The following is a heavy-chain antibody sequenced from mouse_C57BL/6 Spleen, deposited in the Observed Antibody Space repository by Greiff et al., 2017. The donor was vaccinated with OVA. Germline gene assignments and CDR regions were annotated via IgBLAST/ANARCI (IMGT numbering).Heavy chain of an antibody. CDR2: IWSGGST. CDR1: GFSLTSYG. CDR3: ARNYMATTARGYYYAMDY. D-gene: IGHD1-2*01. V-gene: IGHV2-5*01. Sequence: VQLQQSGPGLVQPSQSLSITCTVSGFSLTSYGVHWVRQSPGKGLEWLGVIWSGGSTDYNAAFMSRLSIPKDNSKSQVFFKMNSLQADDTAIYYCARNYMATTARGYYYAMDYWGQGTSVTVSA. J-gene: IGHJ4*01.